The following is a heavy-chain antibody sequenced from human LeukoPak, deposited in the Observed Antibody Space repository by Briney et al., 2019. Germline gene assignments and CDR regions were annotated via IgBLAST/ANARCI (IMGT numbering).Heavy chain of an antibody. D-gene: IGHD1-1*01. CDR2: IFQRGYS. J-gene: IGHJ5*02. CDR3: AGEKETTGNGRPNWFDP. CDR1: GYSISSGYY. V-gene: IGHV4-38-2*01. Sequence: SETLSLTCAVSGYSISSGYYWGWIRQPPGKGLQWIGSIFQRGYSYYNPSLKSRVTISVDTSRNQFSLKLSSVTAADTAVYYCAGEKETTGNGRPNWFDPWGQGTLVTVSS.